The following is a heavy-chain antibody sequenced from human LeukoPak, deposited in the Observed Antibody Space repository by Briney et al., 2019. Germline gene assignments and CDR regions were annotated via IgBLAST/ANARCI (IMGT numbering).Heavy chain of an antibody. D-gene: IGHD3-9*01. J-gene: IGHJ4*02. CDR3: ARRRYDILTGYYKGYFDY. V-gene: IGHV4-34*01. CDR2: INHSGST. Sequence: PSETLSLTCAVYGGSFSGYYWSWIRQPPGKGLEWIGEINHSGSTNYNPSLKSRVTISVDTSKNQFSLKLSSVTAADTAVYYCARRRYDILTGYYKGYFDYWGQGTLVTVSS. CDR1: GGSFSGYY.